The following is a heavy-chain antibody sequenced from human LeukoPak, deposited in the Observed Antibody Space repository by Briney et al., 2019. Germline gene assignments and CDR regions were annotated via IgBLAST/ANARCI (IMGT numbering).Heavy chain of an antibody. J-gene: IGHJ4*02. V-gene: IGHV5-51*01. CDR1: GYGFSSYW. CDR3: ARHTTVGGSLRFDY. CDR2: ICPGDSDT. D-gene: IGHD4-23*01. Sequence: RGESLKISCKGSGYGFSSYWIGWVRQMPGKGLEYMGIICPGDSDTRYSQSFQGQVTISADKSITTAYLQWSSLKASDTAMCYCARHTTVGGSLRFDYWGQGTLVSVSS.